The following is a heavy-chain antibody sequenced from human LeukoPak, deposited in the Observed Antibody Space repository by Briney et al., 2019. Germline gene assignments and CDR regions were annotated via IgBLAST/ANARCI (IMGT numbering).Heavy chain of an antibody. CDR3: AKDRAPGITGTSYVDY. D-gene: IGHD1-20*01. V-gene: IGHV1-8*03. Sequence: ASVKVSCKASGYTFTSYDINWVRQATGQGLEWMGWMNPNSGNTGYAQKFQGRVTITRNTSISTAYMELSSLRAEDTAVYYCAKDRAPGITGTSYVDYWGQGTLVTVSS. CDR1: GYTFTSYD. J-gene: IGHJ4*02. CDR2: MNPNSGNT.